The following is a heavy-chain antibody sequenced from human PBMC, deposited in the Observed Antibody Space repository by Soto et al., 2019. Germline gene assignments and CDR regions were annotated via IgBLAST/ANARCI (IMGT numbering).Heavy chain of an antibody. D-gene: IGHD2-15*01. Sequence: EVQLVESEGGLVQPGGSLRLSCAASGFTLSNYAVNWVRQAPGKGLEWVSYISSDSRYIYHGDSGKGRFTISRDNARNSVYLQMNSLRDEDTAVYYCARIKLVDFFFINVDVYDMDVWGQGTPVTVSS. V-gene: IGHV3-21*01. J-gene: IGHJ6*02. CDR3: ARIKLVDFFFINVDVYDMDV. CDR2: ISSDSRYI. CDR1: GFTLSNYA.